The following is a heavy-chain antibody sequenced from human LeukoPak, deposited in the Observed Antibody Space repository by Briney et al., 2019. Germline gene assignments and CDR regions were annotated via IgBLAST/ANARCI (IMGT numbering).Heavy chain of an antibody. CDR2: INPNTGDT. V-gene: IGHV1-2*02. CDR3: ARGAKFRSYGSGTYYTSLPFDP. J-gene: IGHJ5*02. D-gene: IGHD3-10*01. Sequence: ASVKVSCKASGYTFTGYYMHWVRQAPGLGLEWMGWINPNTGDTKYAQNFQGRVTMTRDTSASTAYMELSSLRSEDMAVYYCARGAKFRSYGSGTYYTSLPFDPWGQGTLVTVSS. CDR1: GYTFTGYY.